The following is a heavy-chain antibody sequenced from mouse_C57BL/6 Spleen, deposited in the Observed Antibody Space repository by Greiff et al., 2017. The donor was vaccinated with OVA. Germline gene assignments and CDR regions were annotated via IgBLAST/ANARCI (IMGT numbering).Heavy chain of an antibody. D-gene: IGHD2-2*01. V-gene: IGHV1-9*01. CDR2: ILPGSGST. J-gene: IGHJ4*01. Sequence: QVQLQQSGAELMKPGASVKLSCKATGYTFTGYWIEWVKQRPGHGLEWIGEILPGSGSTNYNEKFKGKATFTADTSSNTAYMQLSSLTTEDSAIYYCARWTMVTTKENYYAMDYWGQGTSVTVAS. CDR3: ARWTMVTTKENYYAMDY. CDR1: GYTFTGYW.